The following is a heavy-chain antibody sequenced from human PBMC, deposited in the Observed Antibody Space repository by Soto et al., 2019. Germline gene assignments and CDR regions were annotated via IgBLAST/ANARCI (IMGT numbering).Heavy chain of an antibody. V-gene: IGHV1-69*01. D-gene: IGHD2-21*02. CDR3: ARASVVTPGYYYYYGMDV. CDR1: GGTFSSYA. J-gene: IGHJ6*02. CDR2: IIPIFGTA. Sequence: QVQLVQSGAEVKKPGSSVKVSCKASGGTFSSYAISWVRQAPGQGLEWMGGIIPIFGTANYAQKFQGRVTITADESTRTAYMELSSLRSEDTAVYYCARASVVTPGYYYYYGMDVWGQGTTVTVSS.